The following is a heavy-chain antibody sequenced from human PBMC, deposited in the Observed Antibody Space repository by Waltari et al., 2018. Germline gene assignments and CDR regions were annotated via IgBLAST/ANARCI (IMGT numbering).Heavy chain of an antibody. CDR2: VNPNSGAT. CDR1: RYTLTGYY. J-gene: IGHJ5*02. Sequence: QVQLVQSGAEVKKPGASVKVSCKASRYTLTGYYMHWVRQAPGQGLEWVGRVNPNSGATNYAQKFQGRVTMTRDTSMNTAYMELSGLRPDDTAVYFCARDLGYTYGVYNWFDPWGQGTLVTVSS. D-gene: IGHD2-8*01. V-gene: IGHV1-2*02. CDR3: ARDLGYTYGVYNWFDP.